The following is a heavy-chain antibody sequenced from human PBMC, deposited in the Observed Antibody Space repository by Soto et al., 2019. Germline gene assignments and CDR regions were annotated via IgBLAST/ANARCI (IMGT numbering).Heavy chain of an antibody. CDR1: GYKFTTYG. J-gene: IGHJ6*02. CDR3: VRGLGTNGLDV. V-gene: IGHV1-18*04. CDR2: ISTYNGNT. D-gene: IGHD7-27*01. Sequence: QVQLLQSGAEVKKPGASVKVSCKASGYKFTTYGITWVRQAPGQGLVWLGGISTYNGNTDYAQNLQERVTKTRETSASTAYVQVRSLTSDDTGGYFCVRGLGTNGLDVWGQGTTVTVSS.